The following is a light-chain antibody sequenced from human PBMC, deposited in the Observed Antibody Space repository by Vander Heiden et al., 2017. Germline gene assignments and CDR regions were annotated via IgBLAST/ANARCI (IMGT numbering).Light chain of an antibody. CDR3: QAWDSSTAV. Sequence: SYELTQPPSVSVSPGQTASITCSGDKLGDKYACWYQQKPGQSPVLVIYQDSKRPSGIPERFSGSNSANTATLTISGTQAMDEAYYYCQAWDSSTAVFGGGTKLTVL. V-gene: IGLV3-1*01. J-gene: IGLJ3*02. CDR2: QDS. CDR1: KLGDKY.